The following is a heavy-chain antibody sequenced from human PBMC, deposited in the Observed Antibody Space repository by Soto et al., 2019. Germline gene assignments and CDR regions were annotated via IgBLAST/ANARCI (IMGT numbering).Heavy chain of an antibody. CDR2: ISAYNGNT. D-gene: IGHD3-22*01. J-gene: IGHJ4*02. CDR3: ARDRAPEDSSGYYYYDYFDY. V-gene: IGHV1-18*01. Sequence: XSVKVSCKASVYTFTSYGISWVRQAPGQGLEWMGWISAYNGNTNYAQKLQGRVTMTTDTSTSTAYMELRSLRSDDTAVYYCARDRAPEDSSGYYYYDYFDYWGQGTLVTVSS. CDR1: VYTFTSYG.